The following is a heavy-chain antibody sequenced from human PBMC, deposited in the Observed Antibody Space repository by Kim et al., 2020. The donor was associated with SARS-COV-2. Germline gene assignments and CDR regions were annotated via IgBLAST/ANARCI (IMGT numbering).Heavy chain of an antibody. J-gene: IGHJ6*02. D-gene: IGHD6-19*01. Sequence: GGSLRLSCAASGFTFSSYAMHWVRQAPGKGLEWVAVISYDGSNKYYADSVKGRFTISRDNSKNTLYLQMNSLRAEDTAVYYCARDPPSIAVAGPPTPTYGMDVWGQGTTVTVSS. V-gene: IGHV3-30*04. CDR3: ARDPPSIAVAGPPTPTYGMDV. CDR2: ISYDGSNK. CDR1: GFTFSSYA.